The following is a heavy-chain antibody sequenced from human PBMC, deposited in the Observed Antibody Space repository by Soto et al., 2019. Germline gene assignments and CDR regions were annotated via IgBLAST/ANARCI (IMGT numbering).Heavy chain of an antibody. CDR2: MNPNSGNT. J-gene: IGHJ5*02. CDR1: GYTFTSYD. Sequence: QVQLVQSGAEVKKPGASVKVSCKASGYTFTSYDINWVRQATGQGLEWMGWMNPNSGNTGYAQKFRGRVPMTRKTSISTVYMELRSLRSEDTAVYYCARALSLRWYWFDPWGQGTLVTVSS. V-gene: IGHV1-8*01. D-gene: IGHD6-13*01. CDR3: ARALSLRWYWFDP.